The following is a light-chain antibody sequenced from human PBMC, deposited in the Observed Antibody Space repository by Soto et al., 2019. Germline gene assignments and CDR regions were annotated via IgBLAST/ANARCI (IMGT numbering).Light chain of an antibody. J-gene: IGKJ5*01. CDR3: QQSYSTPFT. V-gene: IGKV1-39*01. CDR1: QNIGNY. Sequence: DIQMSQSPSSLSASVGDRVTITCRSSQNIGNYVNWYQQKPGRAPKLLLYAASTLQRGVPSSFSGGGSGTYFTFTISSLQPEDFATYYCQQSYSTPFTFGQGTRLEIK. CDR2: AAS.